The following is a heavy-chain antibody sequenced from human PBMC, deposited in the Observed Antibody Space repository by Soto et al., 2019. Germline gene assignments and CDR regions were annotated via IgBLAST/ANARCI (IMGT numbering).Heavy chain of an antibody. CDR2: IYYSGRT. D-gene: IGHD4-17*01. CDR3: ARVGGDDCGDSGRIDY. J-gene: IGHJ4*02. V-gene: IGHV4-59*01. CDR1: GGSIRDYF. Sequence: SETLSLTCTVSGGSIRDYFWTWIRQPPGKGLEWIGYIYYSGRTNYNPSLKSRVSISVDTSKNHFSLQLRSVTAAETAVYYCARVGGDDCGDSGRIDYWGQGTLVTVSS.